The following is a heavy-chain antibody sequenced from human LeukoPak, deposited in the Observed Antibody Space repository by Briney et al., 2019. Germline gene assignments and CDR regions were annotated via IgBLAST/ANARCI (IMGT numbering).Heavy chain of an antibody. J-gene: IGHJ6*03. D-gene: IGHD3-3*01. CDR2: INWNGGST. Sequence: GGSLRLSCAASGFTFDDYGMSWVRQAPGKGLEWVSGINWNGGSTGYADSVKGRFTISRDNAKNSPYLQMNSLRAEDTALYYCAKSGYYDYYYYYYMDVWGKGTTVTVSS. CDR1: GFTFDDYG. CDR3: AKSGYYDYYYYYYMDV. V-gene: IGHV3-20*04.